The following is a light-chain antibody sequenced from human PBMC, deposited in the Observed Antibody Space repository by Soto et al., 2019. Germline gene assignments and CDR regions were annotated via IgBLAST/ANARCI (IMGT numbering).Light chain of an antibody. V-gene: IGKV3-11*01. CDR1: QSVTSN. CDR3: QQRGTWPPLFT. J-gene: IGKJ3*01. Sequence: EIVLTQSPATLSLSPGERATLSCRASQSVTSNFAWYQQKPGQAPRLLIYDTSNRATGIPARFSGSGSGTDFTLTISSLEPEDFAVYYCQQRGTWPPLFTFGPGTKVGIK. CDR2: DTS.